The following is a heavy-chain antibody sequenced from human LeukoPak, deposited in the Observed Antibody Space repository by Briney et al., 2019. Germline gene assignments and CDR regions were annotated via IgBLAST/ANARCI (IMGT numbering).Heavy chain of an antibody. J-gene: IGHJ5*02. CDR1: GGSFSGYY. V-gene: IGHV4-34*01. CDR3: ARLGVPYSSGWYARGFGP. CDR2: INHSGST. Sequence: SETLSLTCAVYGGSFSGYYWSWIRQPPGKGLEWIGEINHSGSTNYNPSLKSRVTISVDTSKNQFSLKLSSVTAADTAVYYCARLGVPYSSGWYARGFGPWGQGTLVTVSS. D-gene: IGHD6-19*01.